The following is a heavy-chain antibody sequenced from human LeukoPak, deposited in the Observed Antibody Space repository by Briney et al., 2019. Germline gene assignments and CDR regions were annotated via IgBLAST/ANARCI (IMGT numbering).Heavy chain of an antibody. CDR1: GFSLSGFW. Sequence: GGSLRLSCGVSGFSLSGFWMSWVRQAPGKGLECVATIKYDGSEKYYVDSVKGRFTISRDNTKNSLFLQMHSLRAEDTATYYCARTNLFDYWGQGTLVTVSS. V-gene: IGHV3-7*03. CDR3: ARTNLFDY. J-gene: IGHJ4*02. CDR2: IKYDGSEK.